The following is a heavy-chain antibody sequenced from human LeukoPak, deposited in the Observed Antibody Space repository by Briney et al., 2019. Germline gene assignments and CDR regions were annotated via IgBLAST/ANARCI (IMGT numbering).Heavy chain of an antibody. CDR3: ARGFSGKRSWILAAAGTSNDAFDI. CDR1: GGSFSGYY. D-gene: IGHD6-13*01. CDR2: INHSGST. Sequence: SETLSLTCAVYGGSFSGYYWSWIRQPPGKGLEWIGEINHSGSTNYNPSLKSRVTISVDTSRNQFSLKLSSVTAADTAVYYCARGFSGKRSWILAAAGTSNDAFDIWGQGTMVTVSS. V-gene: IGHV4-34*01. J-gene: IGHJ3*02.